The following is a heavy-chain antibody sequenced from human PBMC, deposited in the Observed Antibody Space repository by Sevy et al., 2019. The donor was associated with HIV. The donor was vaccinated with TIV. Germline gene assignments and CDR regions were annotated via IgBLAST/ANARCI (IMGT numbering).Heavy chain of an antibody. D-gene: IGHD2-8*01. CDR3: ARDRDDGYCTNGVCFNFDN. CDR2: ISWNSGSI. Sequence: GGSLRLSCAASGFTFDDYAMHWVRQAPGKGLEWVSGISWNSGSIDYADSVKGRFTISRDNAKNSLYLQMKSLRADETALYYCARDRDDGYCTNGVCFNFDNWGKGTLVTVSS. V-gene: IGHV3-9*01. CDR1: GFTFDDYA. J-gene: IGHJ4*01.